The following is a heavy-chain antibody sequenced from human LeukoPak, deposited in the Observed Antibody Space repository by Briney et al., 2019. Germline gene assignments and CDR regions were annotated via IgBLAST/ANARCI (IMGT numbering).Heavy chain of an antibody. CDR3: ARVALDSSGDNYGQGAFDY. J-gene: IGHJ4*02. CDR2: ISGSGRTI. Sequence: PGGSLRLSCAASGFTFSSYGMNWVRQAPGKGQEWVSGISGSGRTIFYGDSVKGRFTISRDNAKNSLYLQINSLRADDTAVYYCARVALDSSGDNYGQGAFDYWGQGTLVTVSS. D-gene: IGHD3-22*01. V-gene: IGHV3-48*04. CDR1: GFTFSSYG.